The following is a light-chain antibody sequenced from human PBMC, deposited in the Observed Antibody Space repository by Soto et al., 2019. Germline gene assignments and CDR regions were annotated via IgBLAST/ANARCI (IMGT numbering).Light chain of an antibody. CDR3: ASYTGSDTLV. V-gene: IGLV2-8*01. Sequence: QSVLTQPASASGAPVHSVTISCTGTSSDVGGYNYVSWYQQHPGKAPKLMIYEVSKRPSGVPDRLSGSKSGNTASLTVSGLQVEDEADYYCASYTGSDTLVFGGGTKVTVL. CDR2: EVS. J-gene: IGLJ2*01. CDR1: SSDVGGYNY.